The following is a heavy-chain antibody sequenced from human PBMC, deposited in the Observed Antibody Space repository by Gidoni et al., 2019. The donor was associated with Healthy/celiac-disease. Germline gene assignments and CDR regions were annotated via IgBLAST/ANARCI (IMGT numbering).Heavy chain of an antibody. Sequence: EVQLVESGGCLVQPGRSLRLSCAASGFTFDDYALHWVRQAPGKGLEWVSGISWNSGSIGYADSVKGRFTISRDNAKNSLYLQMNSLRAEDTALYYCAKDRGYGAQLYYYYGMDVWGQGTTVTVSS. CDR1: GFTFDDYA. J-gene: IGHJ6*02. D-gene: IGHD4-17*01. CDR3: AKDRGYGAQLYYYYGMDV. V-gene: IGHV3-9*01. CDR2: ISWNSGSI.